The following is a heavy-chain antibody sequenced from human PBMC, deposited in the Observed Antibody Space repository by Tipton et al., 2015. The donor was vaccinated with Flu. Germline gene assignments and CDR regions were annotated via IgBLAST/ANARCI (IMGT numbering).Heavy chain of an antibody. J-gene: IGHJ4*02. CDR1: GFTFSSYE. Sequence: SLRLSCAASGFTFSSYEMNWVRQAPGKGLEWVSYIRSSGTTIYYADSVEGRFTISRDNAKNSLYLQMNSLRVEDTAIYYCARGFIRLCDYWGQGTLVTVSS. CDR2: IRSSGTTI. D-gene: IGHD3-16*01. CDR3: ARGFIRLCDY. V-gene: IGHV3-48*03.